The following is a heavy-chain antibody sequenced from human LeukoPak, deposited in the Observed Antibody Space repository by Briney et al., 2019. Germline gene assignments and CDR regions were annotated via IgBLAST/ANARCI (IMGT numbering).Heavy chain of an antibody. CDR2: ISLNSGTI. CDR1: GFTFNDYA. V-gene: IGHV3-9*01. J-gene: IGHJ6*02. Sequence: GGSLRLSCGASGFTFNDYAMHWVRQAPGKGLEWVSGISLNSGTIGYADSVKGRFTISRDNAKNSLYLQMNSLGAEDTALYYCAKGDDAGYSYGMDVWGQGTTVTVSS. D-gene: IGHD6-13*01. CDR3: AKGDDAGYSYGMDV.